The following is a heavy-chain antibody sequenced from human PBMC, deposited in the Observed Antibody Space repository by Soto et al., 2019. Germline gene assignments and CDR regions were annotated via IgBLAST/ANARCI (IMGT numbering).Heavy chain of an antibody. J-gene: IGHJ4*02. Sequence: QVQLRQWGAGLLKPSETLSLTCAVCGGSFSDYYWTWIRQPPGKGLEWIGEINHSGTTSYNPSLKSRLTISVDTSNNQFSLKLSSVTAADTAVYYCARKPIYHFFAGYYSVDYWGQGTLVTVSS. V-gene: IGHV4-34*01. D-gene: IGHD3-9*01. CDR3: ARKPIYHFFAGYYSVDY. CDR1: GGSFSDYY. CDR2: INHSGTT.